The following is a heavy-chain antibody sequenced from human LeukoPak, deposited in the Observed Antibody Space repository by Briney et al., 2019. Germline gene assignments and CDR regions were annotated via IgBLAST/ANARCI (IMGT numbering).Heavy chain of an antibody. CDR3: ARPMVYAIAAFDI. CDR2: INHSGST. V-gene: IGHV4-34*01. J-gene: IGHJ3*02. CDR1: GGSFSGYY. D-gene: IGHD2-8*01. Sequence: SETLSLTCAVYGGSFSGYYWSWIRQPPGKGLEWIGEINHSGSTNYNPSLKSRVTISVDTSKNQFSLKLSSVTAADTAAYYCARPMVYAIAAFDIWGQGTMVTVSS.